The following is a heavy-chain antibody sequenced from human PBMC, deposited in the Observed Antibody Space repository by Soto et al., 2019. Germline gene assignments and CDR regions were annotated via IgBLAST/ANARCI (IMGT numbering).Heavy chain of an antibody. CDR2: IYYTGKT. CDR1: GDYIHVGGYY. J-gene: IGHJ5*02. D-gene: IGHD2-2*01. CDR3: GRDLTSNANCIDP. Sequence: SETLSLTCSVSGDYIHVGGYYWTRIRQRPGKGLEWMGYIYYTGKTYYNPSLESRLTMSVDRSKNQFSLRLTSVTAADTAVYFCGRDLTSNANCIDPWGQGTLVTVSS. V-gene: IGHV4-30-4*01.